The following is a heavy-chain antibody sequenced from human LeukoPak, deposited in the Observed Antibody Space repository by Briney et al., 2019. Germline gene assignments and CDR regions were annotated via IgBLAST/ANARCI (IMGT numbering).Heavy chain of an antibody. Sequence: PSETLSLTCTVSGGSLSSSSYYWGWIRQPPGKGLEWIGSMYYSGSTYYNPSLKSRVTISVDTSKNQFSLKLSSVTAADTAVYYCARKVVAAPIPYYYYGMDVWGQGTTVTVSS. CDR2: MYYSGST. CDR3: ARKVVAAPIPYYYYGMDV. J-gene: IGHJ6*02. V-gene: IGHV4-39*01. D-gene: IGHD6-6*01. CDR1: GGSLSSSSYY.